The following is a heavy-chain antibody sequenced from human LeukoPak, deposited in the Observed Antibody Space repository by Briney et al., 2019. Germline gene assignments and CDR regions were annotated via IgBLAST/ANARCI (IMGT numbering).Heavy chain of an antibody. V-gene: IGHV1-69*01. D-gene: IGHD1-26*01. Sequence: GGSLRLSCAASGFTFSSYATSWVRQAPGQGLEWMGGIIPIFGTANYAQKFQGRVTITADESTSTAYMELSSLRSEDTAVYYCARGIYSGSSLDYWGQGTLVTVSS. CDR2: IIPIFGTA. J-gene: IGHJ4*02. CDR1: GFTFSSYA. CDR3: ARGIYSGSSLDY.